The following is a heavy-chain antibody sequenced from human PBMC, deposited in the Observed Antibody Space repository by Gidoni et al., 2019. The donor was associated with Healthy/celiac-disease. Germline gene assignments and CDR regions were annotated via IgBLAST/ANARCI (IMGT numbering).Heavy chain of an antibody. CDR1: GFTFSSYG. CDR3: AKDRYQLPIGPNWFDP. D-gene: IGHD2-2*01. J-gene: IGHJ5*02. Sequence: QVQLVESGGGVVQPGRSLRLSCAASGFTFSSYGMHWVRQAPGKGLEWVAVISYDGSNKYYADSVKGRFTISRDNSKNTLYLQMNSLRAEDTAVYYCAKDRYQLPIGPNWFDPWGQGTLVTVSS. V-gene: IGHV3-30*18. CDR2: ISYDGSNK.